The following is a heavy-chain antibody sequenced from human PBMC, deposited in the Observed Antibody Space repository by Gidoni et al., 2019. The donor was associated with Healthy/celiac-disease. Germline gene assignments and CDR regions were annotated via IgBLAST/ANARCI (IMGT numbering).Heavy chain of an antibody. V-gene: IGHV1-8*01. D-gene: IGHD3-10*01. Sequence: QVQLVQSGAEVKKPGASVKVSCKASGYTFTSYDINWLRQATGQGLAWMGWMNPNSGKTGYAQKFQGRGTMTRNTSISTAYMELSSLRSEDTAVYYCARVRSGPREQTMVRGVPWGDVWGQGTTVTVSS. CDR1: GYTFTSYD. CDR3: ARVRSGPREQTMVRGVPWGDV. J-gene: IGHJ6*02. CDR2: MNPNSGKT.